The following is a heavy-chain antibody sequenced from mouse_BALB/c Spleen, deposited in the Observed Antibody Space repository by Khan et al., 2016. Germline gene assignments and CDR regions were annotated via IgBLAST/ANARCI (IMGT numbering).Heavy chain of an antibody. D-gene: IGHD1-1*01. V-gene: IGHV1-87*01. CDR2: IYPGDGDT. CDR3: ASYYCSSYDYFDY. Sequence: QVQLQQSGAELARPGASVKLSCKASGYTFTSYWMQWVKQRPGQGLEWIGAIYPGDGDTRYTQTFKGKATLTADKSSSTAYMQLSSLASEDSAGYYCASYYCSSYDYFDYWGQGTTLTVSS. J-gene: IGHJ2*01. CDR1: GYTFTSYW.